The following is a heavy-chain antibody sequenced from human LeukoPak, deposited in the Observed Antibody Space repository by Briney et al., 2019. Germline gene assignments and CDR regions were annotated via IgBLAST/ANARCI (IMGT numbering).Heavy chain of an antibody. CDR1: GFVFGSYA. V-gene: IGHV3-74*01. Sequence: PGGSLRLSCAASGFVFGSYAMSWVRQTPARGLEWVSRINGDGSATNYAGSMKGRFTISRDNARNIVYLQMNSLREDDTAVYYCARDLNWGQVDYWGQGTLVTVSS. J-gene: IGHJ4*02. CDR2: INGDGSAT. CDR3: ARDLNWGQVDY. D-gene: IGHD7-27*01.